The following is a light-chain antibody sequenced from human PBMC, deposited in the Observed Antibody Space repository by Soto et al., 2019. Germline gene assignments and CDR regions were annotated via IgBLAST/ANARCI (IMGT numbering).Light chain of an antibody. CDR1: SSNIGSNYD. Sequence: QSVRAQPPSVSGAPGQRVTISCTGSSSNIGSNYDVHWYQFLPGAAPKLLIYANNNRPSGVPDRFSASKSGTSASLALAGLQAEDEAFYYCQSYDSSLNRYVFVSGTKVTVL. CDR3: QSYDSSLNRYV. V-gene: IGLV1-40*01. CDR2: ANN. J-gene: IGLJ1*01.